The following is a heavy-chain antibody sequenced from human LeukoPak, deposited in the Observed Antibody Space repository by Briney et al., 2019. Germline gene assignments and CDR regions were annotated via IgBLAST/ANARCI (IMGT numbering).Heavy chain of an antibody. CDR3: ARVGASYDGLIDY. CDR1: GYTFINSA. D-gene: IGHD1-26*01. V-gene: IGHV1-18*01. J-gene: IGHJ4*02. Sequence: AAVKVSCKASGYTFINSAIGWVRQAPGQGLEWMGWISPYNGYTKYAESLQGRVTMTTDTSTSTAYMELRSLRSDDTAMYYCARVGASYDGLIDYWGQGTRVTVSS. CDR2: ISPYNGYT.